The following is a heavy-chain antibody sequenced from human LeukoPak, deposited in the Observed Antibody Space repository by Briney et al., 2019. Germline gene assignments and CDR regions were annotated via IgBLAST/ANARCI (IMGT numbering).Heavy chain of an antibody. CDR1: GGSISGHY. Sequence: PSETLSLTCTVSGGSISGHYWSWLRQPPGKGLEWIGYIYYSGSTNYNPSLKGRVTISVDTSKNQFSLNLSSVTAADTAVYYCARDAGCFDPWGQGTLVTVSS. CDR3: ARDAGCFDP. V-gene: IGHV4-59*11. D-gene: IGHD4/OR15-4a*01. J-gene: IGHJ5*02. CDR2: IYYSGST.